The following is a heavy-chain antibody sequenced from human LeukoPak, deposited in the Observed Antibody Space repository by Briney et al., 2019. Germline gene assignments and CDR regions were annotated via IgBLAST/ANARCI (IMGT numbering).Heavy chain of an antibody. CDR1: GGSVSSSSHD. D-gene: IGHD4-17*01. CDR3: ARFFRSFSTVTVPDY. Sequence: SETLSLTCTVSGGSVSSSSHDWGWIRQPPGKGLEWIVSIDYSGSTYYNPSLKSRVTLSVDTFKNQLSLKVSSVTVADTAVYFCARFFRSFSTVTVPDYWGQGTLVTVSS. J-gene: IGHJ4*02. V-gene: IGHV4-39*01. CDR2: IDYSGST.